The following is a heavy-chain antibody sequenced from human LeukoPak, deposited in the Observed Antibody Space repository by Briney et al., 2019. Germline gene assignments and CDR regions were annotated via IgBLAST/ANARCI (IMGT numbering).Heavy chain of an antibody. J-gene: IGHJ4*02. CDR2: LYLAGNT. Sequence: GESLRLSCVASGLTIGSRYMNWVRQAPGKGLEWVSALYLAGNTYYADSVKGRFTISRDNSKNTLYVQVNSLGTEDTAAYYCAKGSYYDSSGSFYFDYWGQGTLVTVSS. CDR3: AKGSYYDSSGSFYFDY. V-gene: IGHV3-53*01. CDR1: GLTIGSRY. D-gene: IGHD3-22*01.